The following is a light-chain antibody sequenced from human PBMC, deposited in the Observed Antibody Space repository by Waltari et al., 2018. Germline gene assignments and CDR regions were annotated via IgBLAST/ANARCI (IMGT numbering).Light chain of an antibody. Sequence: QSALTQPPSASGSPGQSVTISYTGTSSDVGRYNYVSWYQQHPGKAPKLMIYEVSKRPSGVPARLSGSKSGNTASLTVSGLQAEDEADYYCSSYAGSNNVVFGGGTKLTVL. CDR1: SSDVGRYNY. CDR2: EVS. J-gene: IGLJ2*01. V-gene: IGLV2-8*01. CDR3: SSYAGSNNVV.